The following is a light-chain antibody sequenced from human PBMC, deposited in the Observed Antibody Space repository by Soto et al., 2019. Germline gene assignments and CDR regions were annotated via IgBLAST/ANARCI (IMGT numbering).Light chain of an antibody. CDR3: KQYDSPAGT. CDR1: QSVSSNY. CDR2: GAS. Sequence: EIVLTQSPGTLSLSPGERATLSCRASQSVSSNYLAWYQQKPGQAPRLLIYGASSRATGIPDRFSGSGSGTAFTLTISRLEAEDFAVYYCKQYDSPAGTVGQGTELEIK. V-gene: IGKV3-20*01. J-gene: IGKJ2*02.